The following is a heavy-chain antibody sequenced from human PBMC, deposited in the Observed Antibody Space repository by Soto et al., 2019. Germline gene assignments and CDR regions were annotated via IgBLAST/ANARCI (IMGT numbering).Heavy chain of an antibody. V-gene: IGHV1-69*13. CDR3: AGTSYYYDSSGYYFDY. D-gene: IGHD3-22*01. Sequence: SVKVSCKASGGTFSSYAISWVRQAPGQGLEWMGGIIPIFGTANYAQKFQGRVTITADESTSTAYMELSSLRSEDTAVYYCAGTSYYYDSSGYYFDYSGQGTLPTVSS. CDR1: GGTFSSYA. J-gene: IGHJ4*02. CDR2: IIPIFGTA.